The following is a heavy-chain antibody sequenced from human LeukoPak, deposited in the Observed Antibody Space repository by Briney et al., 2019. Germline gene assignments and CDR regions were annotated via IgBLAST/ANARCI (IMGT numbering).Heavy chain of an antibody. Sequence: GESLKISCKTSGYNFTNYWIGWVRQMPGKGLEWMGIIYPGDSDTRYSPSFEGRVTISADKSITTASLQWGSLKASDTGMYYCAREYCSDGSCYLGYFDYWGQGTLVTV. CDR3: AREYCSDGSCYLGYFDY. CDR1: GYNFTNYW. V-gene: IGHV5-51*01. J-gene: IGHJ4*02. D-gene: IGHD2-15*01. CDR2: IYPGDSDT.